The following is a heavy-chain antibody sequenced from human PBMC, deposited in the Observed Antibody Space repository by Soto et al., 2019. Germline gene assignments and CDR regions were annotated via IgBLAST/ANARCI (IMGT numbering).Heavy chain of an antibody. Sequence: EVQLVESGGGLVQPGGSLRLSCAASGFTFSTSWMNWVRQAPGKGLEWVANIKEDGSEAYYVDSVKGRFTISRDNAKNSLYLDMNSLRGEDTDVYYCARDWGAPGRGSALGYYYHFGMDVWGQGTTVTVPS. V-gene: IGHV3-7*05. CDR3: ARDWGAPGRGSALGYYYHFGMDV. J-gene: IGHJ6*02. CDR1: GFTFSTSW. CDR2: IKEDGSEA. D-gene: IGHD3-16*01.